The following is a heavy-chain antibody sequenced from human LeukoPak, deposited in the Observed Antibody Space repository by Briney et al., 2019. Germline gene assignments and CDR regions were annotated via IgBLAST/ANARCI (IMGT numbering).Heavy chain of an antibody. J-gene: IGHJ4*02. V-gene: IGHV3-23*01. CDR2: ITGGGKT. D-gene: IGHD3-22*01. CDR1: GFSLSDYA. CDR3: AKRGYYDSGALRAPFEY. Sequence: GGSLRLSCAASGFSLSDYAMSWVRQAPGKGPEWVSAITGGGKTHYADSVKGRFTISRDSSKNMLYLQMNSLRAEDTAIYYCAKRGYYDSGALRAPFEYWGQGTLVTVSS.